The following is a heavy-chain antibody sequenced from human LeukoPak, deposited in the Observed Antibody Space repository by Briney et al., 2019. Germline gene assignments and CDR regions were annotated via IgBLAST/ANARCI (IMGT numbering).Heavy chain of an antibody. J-gene: IGHJ3*01. CDR2: ISSGSSYI. D-gene: IGHD3-16*01. V-gene: IGHV3-21*01. CDR1: GFTFSANS. Sequence: PGGSLRLSCAASGFTFSANSMTWVRQAPGKGLEWVSSISSGSSYINYADSVKGRFTISRDNAKNSLYLQMNSLRAEDTAVYYCARRRERGASDAFAFWGQGTMVTVSS. CDR3: ARRRERGASDAFAF.